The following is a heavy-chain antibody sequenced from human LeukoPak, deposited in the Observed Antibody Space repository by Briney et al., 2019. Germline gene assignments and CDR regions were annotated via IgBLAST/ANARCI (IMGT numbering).Heavy chain of an antibody. CDR3: ARDKRTSDYDILTGYLHWFDP. V-gene: IGHV4-39*07. CDR1: GGSISSSSYY. Sequence: SETLSLTCTVSGGSISSSSYYWGWIRQPPGKGLGWIGSIYYSGSTYYNPSLKSRVTISVDTSKNQFSLKLSSVTAADTAVYYCARDKRTSDYDILTGYLHWFDPWGQGTLVTVSS. J-gene: IGHJ5*02. D-gene: IGHD3-9*01. CDR2: IYYSGST.